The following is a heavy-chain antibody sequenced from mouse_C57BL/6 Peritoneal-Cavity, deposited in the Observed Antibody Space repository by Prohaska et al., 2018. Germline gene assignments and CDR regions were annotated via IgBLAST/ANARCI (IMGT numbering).Heavy chain of an antibody. V-gene: IGHV6-3*01. CDR3: TRFAY. J-gene: IGHJ3*01. Sequence: EVKLEESGGGLVQPGGSMKLSCVASGFTFSNYWMNWVRQSPEKGLEWVAQIRLISDNYATHYAESVKGRFTISRDDSKSSVYLQMNNLRAEDTGIYYCTRFAYWGQGTLVTVSA. CDR2: IRLISDNYAT. CDR1: GFTFSNYW.